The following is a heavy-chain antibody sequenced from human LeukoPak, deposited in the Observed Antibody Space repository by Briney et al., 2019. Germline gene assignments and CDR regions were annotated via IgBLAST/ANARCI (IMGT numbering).Heavy chain of an antibody. Sequence: SETLSLTCGVSGGSISGTTHNWGWIRQPPGKGLEWIATIYYSESTKKSPSLKSRVTISLDTSRNQFSLKLSSVTAADTAVYYCARQGSSSWYGWYFDLWGRGSLVTVSS. D-gene: IGHD6-13*01. CDR3: ARQGSSSWYGWYFDL. J-gene: IGHJ2*01. CDR1: GGSISGTTHN. V-gene: IGHV4-39*01. CDR2: IYYSEST.